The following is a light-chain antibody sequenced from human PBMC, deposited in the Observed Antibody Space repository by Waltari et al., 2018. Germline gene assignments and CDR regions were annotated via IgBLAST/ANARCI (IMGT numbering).Light chain of an antibody. CDR3: QQYLTLPYS. CDR2: WAS. V-gene: IGKV4-1*01. CDR1: QSVLYNFNNKNY. Sequence: EMTQSPDSLSVSLGERATINCKSSQSVLYNFNNKNYLAWFQLKPGQPPKLLIRWASTREPGVPDRFSGSGSGTDFTLTISSLQTEDVAVYYCQQYLTLPYSFGQGTKLEIK. J-gene: IGKJ2*03.